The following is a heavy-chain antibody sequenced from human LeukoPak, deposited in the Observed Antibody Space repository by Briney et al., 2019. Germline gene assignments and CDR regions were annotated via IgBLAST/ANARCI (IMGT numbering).Heavy chain of an antibody. CDR1: GGSFSGYY. J-gene: IGHJ5*02. D-gene: IGHD3-10*01. Sequence: PSETLSLTCAVYGGSFSGYYWSWIRQPPGKGLEWIGEVNHSGSTNYNPSLKSRVTISVDTSKNQFSLKLSSVTAADTAVYYCATTFGLKRITMVRGDPGAPNWFDPWGQGTLVTVSS. CDR3: ATTFGLKRITMVRGDPGAPNWFDP. CDR2: VNHSGST. V-gene: IGHV4-34*01.